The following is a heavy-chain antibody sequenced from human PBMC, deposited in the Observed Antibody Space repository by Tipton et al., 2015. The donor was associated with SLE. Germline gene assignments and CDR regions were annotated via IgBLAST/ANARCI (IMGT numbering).Heavy chain of an antibody. Sequence: SLRLSCAAFGSSFDDYAMHWVRQAPGKGLEWVANIKQDGSEKYYVDSVKGRFTISRNNAKNSLYLQMNSLRAEDTAVYYCAREVDAFDIWGQGTMVTVSS. CDR3: AREVDAFDI. J-gene: IGHJ3*02. CDR2: IKQDGSEK. V-gene: IGHV3-7*03. CDR1: GSSFDDYA.